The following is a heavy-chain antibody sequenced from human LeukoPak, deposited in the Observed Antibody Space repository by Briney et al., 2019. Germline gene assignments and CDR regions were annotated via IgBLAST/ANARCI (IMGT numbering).Heavy chain of an antibody. CDR3: ARQSCSSTSRPHRNVFDI. J-gene: IGHJ3*02. CDR1: GGSIIGYY. Sequence: SETLSLTCTVSGGSIIGYYWTWIRQPPGKGLEWIGYIYTSGSTNHNPSLKSRVTISVDMSKNQFSLQLSSVTAADTAVYYCARQSCSSTSRPHRNVFDIWGQGTMVTVAP. D-gene: IGHD2-2*01. CDR2: IYTSGST. V-gene: IGHV4-4*09.